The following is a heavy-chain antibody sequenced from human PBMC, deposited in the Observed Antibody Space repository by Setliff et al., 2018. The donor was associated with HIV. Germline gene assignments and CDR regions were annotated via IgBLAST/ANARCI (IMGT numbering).Heavy chain of an antibody. CDR2: INAGNGNT. Sequence: ASVKVSCKASGYTFTSYAMHWVRQAPGQRLEWMGWINAGNGNTRYSQAFQGRVTITRDTSASTAYMELSSLRSEDTAVYYCARGGGYDVVIYFDYWGQGTLVTVSS. V-gene: IGHV1-3*01. CDR3: ARGGGYDVVIYFDY. J-gene: IGHJ4*02. CDR1: GYTFTSYA. D-gene: IGHD5-12*01.